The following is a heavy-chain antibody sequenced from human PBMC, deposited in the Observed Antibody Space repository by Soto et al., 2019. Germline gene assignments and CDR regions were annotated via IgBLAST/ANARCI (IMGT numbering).Heavy chain of an antibody. CDR3: TSLGIAAAGTFIY. CDR1: GFTFSGSA. CDR2: IRSKANSYAT. D-gene: IGHD6-13*01. J-gene: IGHJ4*02. V-gene: IGHV3-73*01. Sequence: GGSLRLSCAASGFTFSGSAMHWVRQASGKGLEWVGRIRSKANSYATAYAASVKGRFTISRDDSKNTAYLQMNSLKTEDTAVYYCTSLGIAAAGTFIYWGQGTLVTVSS.